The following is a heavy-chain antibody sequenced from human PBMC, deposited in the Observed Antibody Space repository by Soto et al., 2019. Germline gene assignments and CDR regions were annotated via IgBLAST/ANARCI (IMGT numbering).Heavy chain of an antibody. CDR3: KKDLLRYYGLDV. Sequence: GGSLRLSCAASGFTFSNYALSWVRQAPGRGLEWGSSSSGDGGRTYYADSVQGRFTISRANSKNTVYLQMNRLRADDTAVYYCKKDLLRYYGLDVSGQGTSVTVS. D-gene: IGHD2-8*01. CDR2: SSGDGGRT. V-gene: IGHV3-23*01. J-gene: IGHJ6*02. CDR1: GFTFSNYA.